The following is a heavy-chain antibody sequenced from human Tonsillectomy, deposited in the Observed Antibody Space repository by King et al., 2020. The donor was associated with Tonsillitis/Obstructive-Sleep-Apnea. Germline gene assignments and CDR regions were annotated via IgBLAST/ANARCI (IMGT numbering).Heavy chain of an antibody. Sequence: VQLGESGGGLVKSGGSLRLSCAASGFTFTDYYMTWIRQAPGKGLEWVSYISTSGSHIYYADSVKGRFTFSRDNAKNSLSLQMNSLRAEDTAVYYCARGLAVASMDVWGKGTMVTVFS. CDR1: GFTFTDYY. CDR2: ISTSGSHI. V-gene: IGHV3-11*01. D-gene: IGHD6-19*01. J-gene: IGHJ6*03. CDR3: ARGLAVASMDV.